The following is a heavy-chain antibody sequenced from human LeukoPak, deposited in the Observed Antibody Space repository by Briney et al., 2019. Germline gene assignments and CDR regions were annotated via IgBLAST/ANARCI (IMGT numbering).Heavy chain of an antibody. CDR3: ARRVRAAFDY. J-gene: IGHJ4*02. D-gene: IGHD6-25*01. Sequence: PSETLSLTCTVSGGSISSYYWSWIRQPPGNGLEWIGYIYYSGSTNYNPSLKSRVTISVDTSKNQFSLKLSSVTAADTAVYYCARRVRAAFDYWGQGTLVTVSS. CDR2: IYYSGST. CDR1: GGSISSYY. V-gene: IGHV4-59*08.